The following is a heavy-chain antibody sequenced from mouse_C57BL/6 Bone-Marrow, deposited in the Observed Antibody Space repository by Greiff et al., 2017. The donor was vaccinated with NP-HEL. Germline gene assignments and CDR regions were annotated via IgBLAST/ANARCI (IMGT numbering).Heavy chain of an antibody. Sequence: QQSCKASGYTFTNYWMHWVKQRPGRGLEWFGRIATNSGGTKYNEKFKSKATLTVDKPSSTAYMRLSSLTSEDSAVYYCAIYYYGSGYFDYWGQGTTLTVSS. V-gene: IGHV1-72*01. CDR1: GYTFTNYW. J-gene: IGHJ2*01. D-gene: IGHD1-1*01. CDR2: IATNSGGT. CDR3: AIYYYGSGYFDY.